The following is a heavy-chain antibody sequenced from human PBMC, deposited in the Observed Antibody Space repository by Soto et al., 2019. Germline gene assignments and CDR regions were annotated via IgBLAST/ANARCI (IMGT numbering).Heavy chain of an antibody. D-gene: IGHD6-6*01. Sequence: PSETLSLTCTVSGGSISSYYWSWIRQPPGKGLEWIGYIYYSGSTNYNPSPKSRVTISVDTSKNQFSLKLSSVTAADTAVYYCASNFGSSSGFDYWGQGTLVTVSS. V-gene: IGHV4-59*01. CDR3: ASNFGSSSGFDY. CDR1: GGSISSYY. J-gene: IGHJ4*02. CDR2: IYYSGST.